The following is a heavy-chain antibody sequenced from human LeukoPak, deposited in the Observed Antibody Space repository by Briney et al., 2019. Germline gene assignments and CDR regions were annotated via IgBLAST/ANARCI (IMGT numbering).Heavy chain of an antibody. CDR3: ARVSDYDILTGYWGAFDI. V-gene: IGHV4-59*01. J-gene: IGHJ3*02. D-gene: IGHD3-9*01. CDR2: IYYSGST. CDR1: GGSICSYY. Sequence: SETLSLTCTVSGGSICSYYWSWIRQPPGKGLEWIGYIYYSGSTNYNPSLKSRVTISVDTSKNQFSLKLSSVTAADTAVYYCARVSDYDILTGYWGAFDIWGQGTMVTVSS.